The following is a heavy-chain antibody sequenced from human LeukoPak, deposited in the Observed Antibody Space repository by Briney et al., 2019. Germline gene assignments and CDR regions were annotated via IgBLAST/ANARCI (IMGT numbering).Heavy chain of an antibody. D-gene: IGHD3-3*01. CDR1: GGTFSSYA. V-gene: IGHV1-69*13. Sequence: SVKVSCKASGGTFSSYAISLVRQAPGQGLEWMGGIIPIFGTANYAQKFQGRVTITADESTSTAYMELSSLRSEDTSVYYCARVHYDFWSGRQNHDAFDIWGQGTMVTVSS. CDR3: ARVHYDFWSGRQNHDAFDI. J-gene: IGHJ3*02. CDR2: IIPIFGTA.